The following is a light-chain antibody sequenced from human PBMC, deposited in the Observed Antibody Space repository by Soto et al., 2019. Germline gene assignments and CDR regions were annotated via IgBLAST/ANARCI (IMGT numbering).Light chain of an antibody. CDR3: QQYNNWLTWT. CDR1: QRVSTN. CDR2: DAS. V-gene: IGKV3-15*01. J-gene: IGKJ1*01. Sequence: EIVMTQSPATLSVSPVEGATLSCRASQRVSTNLAWYQQKPGQAPRLLIYDASTRATGIPARFSGSGSGTEFTLTISSLQSEDFAVYYCQQYNNWLTWTFGQGTKVDIK.